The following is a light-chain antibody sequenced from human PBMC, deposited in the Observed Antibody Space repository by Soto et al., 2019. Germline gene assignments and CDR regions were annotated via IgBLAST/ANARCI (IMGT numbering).Light chain of an antibody. CDR2: DAS. CDR3: QQFHNYPPIT. V-gene: IGKV1D-13*01. Sequence: PSSLPVPVGDRVTITCRASQGISSALAWYQQKPGKAPKLLIYDASSLESGVPSRFSGSGSGTDFTLTISSLQPEDFATYYCQQFHNYPPITFGQGTRLEIK. CDR1: QGISSA. J-gene: IGKJ5*01.